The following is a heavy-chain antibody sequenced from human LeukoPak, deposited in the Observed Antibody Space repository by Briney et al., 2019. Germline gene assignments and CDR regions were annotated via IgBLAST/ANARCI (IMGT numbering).Heavy chain of an antibody. Sequence: PSETLSLTCAVYGGSFSGYYWSWIRQPPGKGLEWIGEINHSGSTNYNPSLTSRVTISVDTSKNQFSLKLSPVTAADTAVYYCARGLNMVRGVINRYFDYWGQGTLVTVSS. CDR1: GGSFSGYY. CDR3: ARGLNMVRGVINRYFDY. CDR2: INHSGST. J-gene: IGHJ4*02. D-gene: IGHD3-10*01. V-gene: IGHV4-34*01.